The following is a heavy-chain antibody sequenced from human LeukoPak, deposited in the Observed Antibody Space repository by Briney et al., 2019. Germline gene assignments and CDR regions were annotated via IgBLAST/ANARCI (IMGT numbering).Heavy chain of an antibody. J-gene: IGHJ4*02. CDR3: ARDSEQLALDY. Sequence: GGSLRLSCAASGFTFSSYEMNWVRQAPVKGLEWVSYISSSGSTIYYADSVKGRFTISRDNAKNSLYLQMNSLRAEDTAVYYCARDSEQLALDYWGQGTLVTVSS. V-gene: IGHV3-48*03. CDR2: ISSSGSTI. CDR1: GFTFSSYE. D-gene: IGHD6-6*01.